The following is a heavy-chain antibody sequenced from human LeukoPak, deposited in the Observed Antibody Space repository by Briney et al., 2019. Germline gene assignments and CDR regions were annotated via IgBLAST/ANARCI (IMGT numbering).Heavy chain of an antibody. J-gene: IGHJ4*02. CDR1: GFTFSSYA. CDR3: AKTFIAVANPIDY. CDR2: ISGGGTST. D-gene: IGHD6-19*01. V-gene: IGHV3-23*01. Sequence: PGGSLSLSCAASGFTFSSYAMSWVRQAPGKGLEWVSVISGGGTSTYYADSVKGRFTISKDNSRNTLYLQMNSLSAEDTAVYYCAKTFIAVANPIDYWGQGTLVTVSS.